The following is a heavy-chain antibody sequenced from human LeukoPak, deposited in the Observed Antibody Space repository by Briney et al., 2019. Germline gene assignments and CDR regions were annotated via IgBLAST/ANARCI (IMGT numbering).Heavy chain of an antibody. CDR3: AQDPHDYCDSSGLGY. CDR1: GFTFSDYY. D-gene: IGHD3-22*01. Sequence: GGSLRLSCAASGFTFSDYYMSWIRQAPGKGLEWVSAISGSGGSTYYADSVKGRFTISRDNSKNTLYLQMNSLRAEDTAVYYCAQDPHDYCDSSGLGYWGQGTLVTVSS. V-gene: IGHV3-23*01. CDR2: ISGSGGST. J-gene: IGHJ4*02.